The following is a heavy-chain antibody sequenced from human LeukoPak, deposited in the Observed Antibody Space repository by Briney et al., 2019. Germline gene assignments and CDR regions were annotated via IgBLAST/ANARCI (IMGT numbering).Heavy chain of an antibody. CDR3: ARGGLWFGELLVGINYFDY. CDR2: INPNSGGT. J-gene: IGHJ4*02. V-gene: IGHV1-2*02. CDR1: GYTFTGYY. Sequence: GASVKVSCKASGYTFTGYYMHWVRQAPGQGLEWMGWINPNSGGTNYAQKFQGRVTMTRDTSISTAYMELSRLRSDDTAVYYCARGGLWFGELLVGINYFDYWGQGTLVTVSS. D-gene: IGHD3-10*01.